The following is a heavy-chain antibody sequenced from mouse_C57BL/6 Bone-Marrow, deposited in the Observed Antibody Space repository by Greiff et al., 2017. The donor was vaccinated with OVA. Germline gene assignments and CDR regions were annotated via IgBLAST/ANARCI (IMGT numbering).Heavy chain of an antibody. V-gene: IGHV14-3*01. CDR2: IDPANGNT. Sequence: VQLKESVAELVRPGASVKLSCTASGYNINNTYMHWVKQRPEQGLEWIGRIDPANGNTNYAPKFKGKATMTADTSSNTAYLQLSSLTSADTAIYYGARLGSCYYGSSFFDYWGQGTTLTVSS. CDR3: ARLGSCYYGSSFFDY. CDR1: GYNINNTY. D-gene: IGHD1-1*01. J-gene: IGHJ2*01.